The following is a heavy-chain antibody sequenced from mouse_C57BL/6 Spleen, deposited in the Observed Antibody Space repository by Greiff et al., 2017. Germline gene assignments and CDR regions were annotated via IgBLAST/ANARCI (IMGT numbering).Heavy chain of an antibody. V-gene: IGHV1-82*01. D-gene: IGHD4-1*01. CDR3: ARRTNWDDCDFDV. CDR1: GYAFSSSW. Sequence: QVQLQQSGPELVKPGASVKISCKASGYAFSSSWMNWVKQRPGKGLEWIGRIYPGDGDTNYNGKFKGKATLTGDKSSSTAYMQRSSLSAEDSAVYFCARRTNWDDCDFDVWGTGTTVTVSS. CDR2: IYPGDGDT. J-gene: IGHJ1*03.